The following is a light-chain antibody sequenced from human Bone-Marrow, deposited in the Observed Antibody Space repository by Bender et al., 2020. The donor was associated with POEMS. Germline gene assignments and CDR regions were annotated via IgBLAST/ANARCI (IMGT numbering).Light chain of an antibody. CDR3: QTWDSGTSVV. V-gene: IGLV3-25*03. CDR2: KDF. J-gene: IGLJ2*01. Sequence: SYELTQPPSVSVSPGQTATITCSGDALPRHYAYWYQQKPGQAPTLLIYKDFERPSGIPDRFSAYSSGTTATLTISGAQAEDEADYYCQTWDSGTSVVFGGGTKLTVL. CDR1: ALPRHY.